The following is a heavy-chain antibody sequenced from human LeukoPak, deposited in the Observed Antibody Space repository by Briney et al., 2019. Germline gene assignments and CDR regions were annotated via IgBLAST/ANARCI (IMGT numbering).Heavy chain of an antibody. CDR1: GGTFSSYA. CDR2: IIPIFGTA. J-gene: IGHJ6*03. V-gene: IGHV1-69*06. CDR3: ARGLRYFDWFPYYYYYMDV. D-gene: IGHD3-9*01. Sequence: SVKVSCKASGGTFSSYAISWVRQAPGQGLEWMGGIIPIFGTANYAQKFQGRVTITADKSTSTAYMELSSLRSEDTAVYYCARGLRYFDWFPYYYYYMDVWGKGTTVTVSS.